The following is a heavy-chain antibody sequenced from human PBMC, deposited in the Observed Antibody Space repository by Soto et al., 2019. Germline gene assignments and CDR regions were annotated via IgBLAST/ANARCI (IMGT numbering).Heavy chain of an antibody. CDR1: GFTFNSYA. V-gene: IGHV3-23*01. CDR3: AKDRHYGSGTYSDSYLDY. D-gene: IGHD3-10*01. CDR2: ISGSGGTT. J-gene: IGHJ4*02. Sequence: EVQLLESGGGLVQPGGSLRLSCGGSGFTFNSYAMTWVRQAPGKGLEWVSAISGSGGTTYYANSVKGRFTISRDQSKDTLYLQMNSPTAEDTAIYYCAKDRHYGSGTYSDSYLDYWGQGTLVTVSS.